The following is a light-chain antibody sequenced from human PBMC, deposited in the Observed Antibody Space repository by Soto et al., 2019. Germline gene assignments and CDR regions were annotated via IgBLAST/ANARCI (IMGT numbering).Light chain of an antibody. V-gene: IGKV3-11*01. CDR2: DGS. J-gene: IGKJ5*01. CDR1: QSINNY. CDR3: QQRSGWPPIT. Sequence: EIVLTQSPDTLSLSQGDIATLSCSASQSINNYLSCSPQKPGQAPRLLIYDGSNRATGIPARFSGSGSGADFTLTISSLEPEDFAVYYCQQRSGWPPITFGQGTRLEIK.